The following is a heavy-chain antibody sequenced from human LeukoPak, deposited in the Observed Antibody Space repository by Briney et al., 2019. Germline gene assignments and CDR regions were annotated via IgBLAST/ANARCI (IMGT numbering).Heavy chain of an antibody. V-gene: IGHV1-69*01. J-gene: IGHJ4*02. CDR1: GGTFSSYA. D-gene: IGHD2-8*01. CDR2: IIPIFGTA. Sequence: GASVKVSCKASGGTFSSYAISWVRQAPGQGLEWMGGIIPIFGTANYAQKFQGRVTTTADESTSTAYMELSSLRSEDTAVYYCARGGASTSYYWFYWGQGTLVTVSS. CDR3: ARGGASTSYYWFY.